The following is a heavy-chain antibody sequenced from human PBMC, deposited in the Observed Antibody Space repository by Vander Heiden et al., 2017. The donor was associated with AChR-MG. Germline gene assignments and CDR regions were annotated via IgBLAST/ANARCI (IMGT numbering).Heavy chain of an antibody. D-gene: IGHD3-22*01. V-gene: IGHV1-69*01. J-gene: IGHJ3*02. CDR2: IIPIFGTA. CDR3: ARDQGYYDSSCYYSGSFDI. Sequence: QVQLVQSGAEVKMPGPSVKVSCKASGRTLSSYANGWVRQAPGQGLEWMGGIIPIFGTANYAQKFQGRGTITADESASTAYMELSSLRSEDTAVYYCARDQGYYDSSCYYSGSFDIWGQGPMITVSS. CDR1: GRTLSSYA.